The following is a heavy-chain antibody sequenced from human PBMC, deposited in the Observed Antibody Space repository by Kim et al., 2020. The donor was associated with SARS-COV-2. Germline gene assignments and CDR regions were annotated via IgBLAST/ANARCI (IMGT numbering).Heavy chain of an antibody. Sequence: ASVKVSCKASGYTFTSYAMNWVRQAPGQGLEWMGWINTNTGNPTYAQGFTGRFVFSLDTSVSTAYLQISSLKAEDTAVYYCARVTVPAAMPDFDYWGQGTLVTVSS. CDR2: INTNTGNP. CDR3: ARVTVPAAMPDFDY. V-gene: IGHV7-4-1*02. CDR1: GYTFTSYA. D-gene: IGHD2-2*01. J-gene: IGHJ4*02.